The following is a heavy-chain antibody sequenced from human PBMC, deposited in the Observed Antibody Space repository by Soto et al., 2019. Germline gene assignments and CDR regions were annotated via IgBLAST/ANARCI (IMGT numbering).Heavy chain of an antibody. D-gene: IGHD3-3*01. CDR3: ARVITILGVVPPGWWGGGFAY. CDR1: GGTFSSYA. J-gene: IGHJ4*02. Sequence: QVQLVQSGAEVKKPGSSVKVSCKASGGTFSSYAISWVRQAPGQGLEWMGGIIPIFGTANYAQKFQGRVTITAEKSTRTAYMQLSSLRSEDTAVYDCARVITILGVVPPGWWGGGFAYWGQGTLVTVSS. V-gene: IGHV1-69*14. CDR2: IIPIFGTA.